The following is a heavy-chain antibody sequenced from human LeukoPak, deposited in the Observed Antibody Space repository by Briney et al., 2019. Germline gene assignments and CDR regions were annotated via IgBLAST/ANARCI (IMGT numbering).Heavy chain of an antibody. CDR1: GGTFSSYA. CDR2: IIPIFGTA. J-gene: IGHJ4*02. V-gene: IGHV1-69*05. CDR3: ARATFGGSYFDY. Sequence: SVKVSCKASGGTFSSYAISWVRQAPGQGLEWMGGIIPIFGTANYAQKFQGRVTITTDESTSTAYMELSSLRSADTAVYYCARATFGGSYFDYWGQGTLVTVSS. D-gene: IGHD3-16*01.